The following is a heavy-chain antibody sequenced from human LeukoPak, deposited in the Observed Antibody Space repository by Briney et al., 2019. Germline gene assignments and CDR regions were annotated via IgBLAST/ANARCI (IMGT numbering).Heavy chain of an antibody. CDR2: IYYSGST. D-gene: IGHD3-22*01. V-gene: IGHV4-39*07. Sequence: SETLSLTCTVSGVSISSSSYYWGWLRQPPGKGLEWIVSIYYSGSTYYNPSLKSRVTISVDTSKNQFSLKLSSVTAADTAVYYCARQKDDYYDSSRSWDYWGQGTLVTVSS. CDR1: GVSISSSSYY. J-gene: IGHJ4*02. CDR3: ARQKDDYYDSSRSWDY.